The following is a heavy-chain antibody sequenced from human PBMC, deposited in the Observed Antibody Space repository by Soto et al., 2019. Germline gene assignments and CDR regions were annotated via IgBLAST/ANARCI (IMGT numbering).Heavy chain of an antibody. D-gene: IGHD6-13*01. CDR3: ARDRYSSSWYRVAWFDP. CDR2: INPSGGST. V-gene: IGHV1-46*01. CDR1: GYTFTSYY. J-gene: IGHJ5*02. Sequence: ASVKVSCKASGYTFTSYYMHWVLQAPGQGLEWMGIINPSGGSTSYAQKFQGRVTMTRDTSTSTVYMELSSLRSEDTAVYYCARDRYSSSWYRVAWFDPWGQGXLVTVYS.